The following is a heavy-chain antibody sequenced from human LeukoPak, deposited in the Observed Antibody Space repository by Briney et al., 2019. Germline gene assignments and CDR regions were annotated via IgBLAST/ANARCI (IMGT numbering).Heavy chain of an antibody. CDR3: SKSCRYTSSCYDY. J-gene: IGHJ4*02. V-gene: IGHV3-23*01. CDR2: ISGSGGDA. Sequence: GRSLRLSCAASAFIFSNYAMSWVRQAPGKGLDWVSGISGSGGDAYYADSVKGRFTISRDNSQNTLFLQMDSLRAEDTAVYYSSKSCRYTSSCYDYWGQGALVTVSS. CDR1: AFIFSNYA. D-gene: IGHD6-13*01.